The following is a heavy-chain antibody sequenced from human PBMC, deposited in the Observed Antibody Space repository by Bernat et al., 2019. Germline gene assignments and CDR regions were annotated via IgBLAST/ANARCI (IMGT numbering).Heavy chain of an antibody. CDR2: IYPGDSDT. CDR1: GYSFASYW. Sequence: EVQLVQSGAEVKKPGESLKISCKGSGYSFASYWIGWVRQMPGKGLQWMGIIYPGDSDTRYSPSFQGKVTSSPDKAITTAYLQWSSLKASDTAMYYCARGASSGDYGVGFDYWGQGTLVTVSS. V-gene: IGHV5-51*01. J-gene: IGHJ4*02. CDR3: ARGASSGDYGVGFDY. D-gene: IGHD4-17*01.